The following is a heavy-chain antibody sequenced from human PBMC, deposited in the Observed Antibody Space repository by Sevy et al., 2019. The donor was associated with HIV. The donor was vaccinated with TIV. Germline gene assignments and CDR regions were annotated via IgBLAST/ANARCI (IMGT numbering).Heavy chain of an antibody. Sequence: SETLSLTCAVSGVSISSGSWWSWVRQPPGKGLEWIGEMFHSGSTNYNPSLRSRVTMSIDKSKNQFSLKLSSVTAADTAVYYCAREAGSGTYYRPLQYFDLWGRCTLVTVSS. CDR3: AREAGSGTYYRPLQYFDL. CDR2: MFHSGST. V-gene: IGHV4-4*02. D-gene: IGHD3-10*01. CDR1: GVSISSGSW. J-gene: IGHJ2*01.